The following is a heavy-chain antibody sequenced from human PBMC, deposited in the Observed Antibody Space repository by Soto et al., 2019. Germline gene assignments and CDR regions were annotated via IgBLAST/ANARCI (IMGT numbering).Heavy chain of an antibody. CDR3: AKDRTYRTTVGTDY. CDR2: ISYDGSNK. D-gene: IGHD4-17*01. Sequence: PGGSLRLSCAASGFTFSSYGMHWVRQAPGKGLEWVAVISYDGSNKYYADSVKGRFTISRDNSKNTLYLQMNSLRAEDTAVYYCAKDRTYRTTVGTDYWGQGTLVTVSS. V-gene: IGHV3-30*18. CDR1: GFTFSSYG. J-gene: IGHJ4*02.